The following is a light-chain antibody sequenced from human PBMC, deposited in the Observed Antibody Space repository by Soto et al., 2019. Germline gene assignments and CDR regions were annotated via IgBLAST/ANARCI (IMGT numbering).Light chain of an antibody. CDR3: CSYGGRSTFYV. CDR1: SSDVGSYNL. V-gene: IGLV2-23*02. CDR2: EVN. J-gene: IGLJ1*01. Sequence: QSALTQPASVSGSPGPSITLSCTGTSSDVGSYNLVSWYQQHPGNAPKLMIYEVNKRPSGVSIRFSGSKSGNTASLTISGLQAEDEADYYCCSYGGRSTFYVFGTGTKLTVL.